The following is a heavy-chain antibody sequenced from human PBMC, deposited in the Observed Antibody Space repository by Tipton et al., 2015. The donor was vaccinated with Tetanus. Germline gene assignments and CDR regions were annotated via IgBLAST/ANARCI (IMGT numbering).Heavy chain of an antibody. D-gene: IGHD5-24*01. V-gene: IGHV4-39*01. CDR3: ARPAINQKERGWYFDL. CDR2: IYYSGST. Sequence: TLSLTCTVSGGSISSSSYYWGWIRQPPGKGLEWIGSIYYSGSTYYNPPLKSRVTISVDTSKNQFSLKLSSVTAADTAVYYCARPAINQKERGWYFDLWGRGTLVTVSS. CDR1: GGSISSSSYY. J-gene: IGHJ2*01.